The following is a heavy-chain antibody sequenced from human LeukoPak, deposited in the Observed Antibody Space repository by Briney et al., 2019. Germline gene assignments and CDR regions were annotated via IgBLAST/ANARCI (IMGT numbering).Heavy chain of an antibody. J-gene: IGHJ5*02. CDR2: IIGDGTRT. CDR3: LRVDDTNGHNWFDP. CDR1: GFSFSYYW. Sequence: GGSLRLTCAASGFSFSYYWMHWVRQGSGKGPVWVSRIIGDGTRTDYADSVKGRFTISRDNAKSTLYLQMNSLTVEDTAVYYCLRVDDTNGHNWFDPWGQGTLVTVSS. D-gene: IGHD2-8*01. V-gene: IGHV3-74*01.